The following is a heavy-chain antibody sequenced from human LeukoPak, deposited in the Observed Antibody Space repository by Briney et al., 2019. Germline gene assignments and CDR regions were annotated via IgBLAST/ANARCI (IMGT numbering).Heavy chain of an antibody. CDR3: ARDYHCSSTSCYTGWYYGMDV. V-gene: IGHV3-7*01. Sequence: GGSLRLSCAASEFTFRDYWMSWVRQAPGKGLEWVANIKQDGSEKYYVDSVKGRFTISRDNAKNSLYLQMNSLRAEDTAVYYCARDYHCSSTSCYTGWYYGMDVWGQGTTVTVSS. CDR2: IKQDGSEK. J-gene: IGHJ6*02. CDR1: EFTFRDYW. D-gene: IGHD2-2*02.